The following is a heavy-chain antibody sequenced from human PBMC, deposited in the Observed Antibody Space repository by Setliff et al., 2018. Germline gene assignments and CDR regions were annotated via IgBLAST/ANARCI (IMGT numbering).Heavy chain of an antibody. CDR2: TIPSFGST. CDR1: GDSIPKNA. CDR3: VREGVDSRSSTDYRYYMDV. J-gene: IGHJ6*03. V-gene: IGHV1-69*05. Sequence: SVKVSCKASGDSIPKNAISWVRQAPGQGLEWMGGTIPSFGSTNYAQKFQDRVTIITDESTSTAYMQLSSLRSEDTAVYYCVREGVDSRSSTDYRYYMDVWGKGTTVTVSS. D-gene: IGHD3-22*01.